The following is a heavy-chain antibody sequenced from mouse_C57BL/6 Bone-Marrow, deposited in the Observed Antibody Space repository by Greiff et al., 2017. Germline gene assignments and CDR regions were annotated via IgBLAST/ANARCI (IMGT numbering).Heavy chain of an antibody. D-gene: IGHD1-1*01. CDR1: GFNIKDDY. Sequence: DVHLVESGAELVRPGASVKLSCTASGFNIKDDYMHWVKQRPEQGLEWIGWIDPENGDTEYASKFQGKANITADTSSNTAYLQLSSLTSEDTAVYYCTTLLITTLDYWGQGTSVTVSS. V-gene: IGHV14-4*01. CDR2: IDPENGDT. J-gene: IGHJ4*01. CDR3: TTLLITTLDY.